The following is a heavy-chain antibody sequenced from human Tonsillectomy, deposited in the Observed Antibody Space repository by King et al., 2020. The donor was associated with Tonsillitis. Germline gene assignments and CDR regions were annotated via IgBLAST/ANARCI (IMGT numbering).Heavy chain of an antibody. V-gene: IGHV3-15*01. CDR2: IKSKTDGGTT. D-gene: IGHD3-10*01. J-gene: IGHJ3*02. CDR3: TTEIDGELLGDAFDI. CDR1: GFTFSNAW. Sequence: VQLVESGGGLVKPGGSLRLSCAASGFTFSNAWMSWVRQAPGKGLEWVGRIKSKTDGGTTDYPAPVKGRFTISRDVSKNTLYLQMNSLKTEDTAVYYCTTEIDGELLGDAFDIWGQGTMVTVSS.